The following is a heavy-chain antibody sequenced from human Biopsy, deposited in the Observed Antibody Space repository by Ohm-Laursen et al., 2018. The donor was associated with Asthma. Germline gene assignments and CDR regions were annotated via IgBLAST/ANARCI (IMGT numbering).Heavy chain of an antibody. CDR2: VYWTGST. J-gene: IGHJ4*02. Sequence: GTLSLTCSDYGGSISSFYWSWIRQSPERGLEWMGYVYWTGSTNYNPSLKSRITMSVDTSKNRMFLELTSVTAADTAIYYCVRAVRNEQWLAPFDYWGQGKPVTVSS. D-gene: IGHD6-19*01. V-gene: IGHV4-59*01. CDR1: GGSISSFY. CDR3: VRAVRNEQWLAPFDY.